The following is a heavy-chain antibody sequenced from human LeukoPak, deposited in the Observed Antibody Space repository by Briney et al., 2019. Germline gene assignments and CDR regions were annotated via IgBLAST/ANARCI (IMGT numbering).Heavy chain of an antibody. J-gene: IGHJ3*02. D-gene: IGHD3-22*01. V-gene: IGHV3-64*01. CDR1: GFTFSSYA. CDR3: ARDRYYDSSGYYQGYDTCDI. Sequence: GGSLRLSCAASGFTFSSYAMHWVRQAPGKGLEDVSAISSDGGSTYYVSSVKSRFTISRDNSKNTLYLQIGSPRAEDMAVYYCARDRYYDSSGYYQGYDTCDIWGQGTMVTVSS. CDR2: ISSDGGST.